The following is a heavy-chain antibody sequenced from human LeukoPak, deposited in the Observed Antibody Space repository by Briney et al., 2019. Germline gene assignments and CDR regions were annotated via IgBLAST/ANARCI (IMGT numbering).Heavy chain of an antibody. D-gene: IGHD3-3*01. CDR1: GYTFTGYY. V-gene: IGHV1-2*02. Sequence: ASVKVSCKASGYTFTGYYMHWVRQAPGQGLEWMGWINPNSGGTNYAQKFQGRVTMTRDTSISTAYMELSRLRSDDTAVYYCARGSAEDVTFFGVVITHLGYWGQGTLVTVSS. J-gene: IGHJ4*02. CDR2: INPNSGGT. CDR3: ARGSAEDVTFFGVVITHLGY.